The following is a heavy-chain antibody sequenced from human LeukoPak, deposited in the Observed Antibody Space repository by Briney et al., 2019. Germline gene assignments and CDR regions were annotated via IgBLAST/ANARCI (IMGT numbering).Heavy chain of an antibody. CDR3: ATNGGGDSGYGNFDY. V-gene: IGHV3-74*01. CDR1: GFTFSNYW. D-gene: IGHD5-12*01. J-gene: IGHJ4*02. Sequence: GGSLRLSCAASGFTFSNYWADWVRQAPGKGLVWVSRINSDGSSSNYADSVKGRFTISRDNAKNSLYLQMNSLRAEDTALYYCATNGGGDSGYGNFDYWGQGTLVTVSS. CDR2: INSDGSSS.